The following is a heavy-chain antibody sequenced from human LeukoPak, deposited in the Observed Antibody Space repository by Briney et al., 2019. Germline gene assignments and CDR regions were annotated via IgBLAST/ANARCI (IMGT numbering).Heavy chain of an antibody. CDR3: ARGGYDMFL. J-gene: IGHJ6*02. Sequence: GGSLRLSCGASGFTVSSNYMGWVRQAPGKGLEWVSGIYDGGNTYYGDSVKGRFIISRDNSKNTLYLQMSSLRAEDTAVYYCARGGYDMFLWGQGPRSPSP. D-gene: IGHD3-22*01. CDR2: IYDGGNT. CDR1: GFTVSSNY. V-gene: IGHV3-66*01.